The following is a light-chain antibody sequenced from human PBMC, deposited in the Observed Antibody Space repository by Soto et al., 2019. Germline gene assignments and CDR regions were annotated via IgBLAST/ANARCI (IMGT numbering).Light chain of an antibody. CDR1: QSVSSSY. J-gene: IGKJ3*01. CDR3: QQYGSSPT. V-gene: IGKV3-20*01. Sequence: EIVLTQSPGTLSLSPGERATLSCRASQSVSSSYLAWHQQKPGHAPRLIIYGATSRATGIPDRFSSSGSRTDFTPTISRLEPEDFAVYYCQQYGSSPTFGPGTKVDIK. CDR2: GAT.